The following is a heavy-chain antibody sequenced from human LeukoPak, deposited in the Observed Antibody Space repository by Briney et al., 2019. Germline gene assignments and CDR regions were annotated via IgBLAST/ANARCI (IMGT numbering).Heavy chain of an antibody. J-gene: IGHJ6*03. Sequence: KSSETLSLTCTVSGGSISSYYWSWLRQPAGKGLEWIGRIYTSGSTNYNPSLKSRVTMSVDTSKNQFSLKLSSVTAADTAVYYCARVSFWSGTERNYYYYMDVWGKGTTVTVSS. CDR1: GGSISSYY. CDR2: IYTSGST. D-gene: IGHD3-3*01. CDR3: ARVSFWSGTERNYYYYMDV. V-gene: IGHV4-4*07.